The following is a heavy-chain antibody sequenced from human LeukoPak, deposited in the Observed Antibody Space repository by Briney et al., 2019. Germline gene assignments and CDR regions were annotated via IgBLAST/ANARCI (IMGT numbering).Heavy chain of an antibody. CDR1: GGSFSGYY. D-gene: IGHD5-18*01. J-gene: IGHJ4*02. CDR2: INHSGST. V-gene: IGHV4-34*01. CDR3: ARVRTQLWFQGFDY. Sequence: SETLSLTCAVYGGSFSGYYWSWIRQPPGKGLEWIGEINHSGSTNYNPSLKSRVTISVDTSKNQFSLKLSSVTAADTAVYYCARVRTQLWFQGFDYWGQGTLVTVSS.